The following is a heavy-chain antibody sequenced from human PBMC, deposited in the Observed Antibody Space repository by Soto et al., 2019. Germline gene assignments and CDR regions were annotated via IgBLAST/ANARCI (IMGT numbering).Heavy chain of an antibody. CDR2: MNPNSGNT. Sequence: GASVKVDRKASGSALASYDMNWVRQATGQGLEWMGWMNPNSGNTGYAQKFQGRVTMTRNTSISTAYMELSSLRSEDTAVYYCARVEAVAGSAYWG. CDR1: GSALASYD. J-gene: IGHJ4*01. CDR3: ARVEAVAGSAY. D-gene: IGHD6-19*01. V-gene: IGHV1-8*01.